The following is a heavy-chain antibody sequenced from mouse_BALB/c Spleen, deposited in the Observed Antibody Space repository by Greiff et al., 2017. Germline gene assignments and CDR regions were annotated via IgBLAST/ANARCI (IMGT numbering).Heavy chain of an antibody. J-gene: IGHJ3*01. CDR3: ARGYYGSSYFAY. Sequence: QVQLQQSGAELAKPGASVKMSCKASGYTFTSYWMHWVKQRPGQGLEWIGYINPSTGYTEYNQKFKDKATLTADKSSSTAYMQLSSLTSEDSAVYYCARGYYGSSYFAYWGQGTLVTVSA. V-gene: IGHV1-7*01. CDR2: INPSTGYT. D-gene: IGHD1-1*01. CDR1: GYTFTSYW.